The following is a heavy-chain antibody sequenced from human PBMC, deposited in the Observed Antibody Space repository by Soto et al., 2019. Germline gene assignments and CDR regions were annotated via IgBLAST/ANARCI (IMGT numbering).Heavy chain of an antibody. J-gene: IGHJ3*01. Sequence: EVQLVESGGGLVQPGGSLRLSCEASGFTFSSKWMTWVRQVSGKGLEWVANINQDATQKYYVDSVKGRFTISRDNAKNSLYLQMNSLRVEDTAVYYCARAKAIDVWGQGIMVTVSS. CDR1: GFTFSSKW. CDR3: ARAKAIDV. V-gene: IGHV3-7*01. CDR2: INQDATQK.